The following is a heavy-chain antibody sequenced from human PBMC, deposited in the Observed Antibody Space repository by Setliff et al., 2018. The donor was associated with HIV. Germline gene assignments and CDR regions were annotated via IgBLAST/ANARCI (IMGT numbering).Heavy chain of an antibody. CDR3: ARVNGGNSPYYFDS. CDR2: IIPVFDTA. D-gene: IGHD2-21*02. V-gene: IGHV1-69*13. Sequence: GASVKVSCKASGGTFSSHAINWVRQAPGQGLEWMGGIIPVFDTANYAQKFQGRVTITADESTSTSSMELSSLGSEDTAVYYCARVNGGNSPYYFDSWGQGTLVTVSS. J-gene: IGHJ4*02. CDR1: GGTFSSHA.